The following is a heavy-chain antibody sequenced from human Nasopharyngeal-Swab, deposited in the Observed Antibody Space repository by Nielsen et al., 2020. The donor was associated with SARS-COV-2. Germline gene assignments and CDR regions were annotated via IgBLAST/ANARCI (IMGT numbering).Heavy chain of an antibody. CDR3: SSQTYSYHSGGCRPLDY. J-gene: IGHJ4*02. CDR1: GFSFTDAW. CDR2: VLPKAAGGTT. Sequence: GESLKISCMGSGFSFTDAWMNWVRQAPGKGLDWVGRVLPKAAGGTTEYAVPVKGRFSVSRDDSQNTLYLQMNNLKIEDTAVYYCSSQTYSYHSGGCRPLDYWGQGTLVTVSS. V-gene: IGHV3-15*01. D-gene: IGHD3-22*01.